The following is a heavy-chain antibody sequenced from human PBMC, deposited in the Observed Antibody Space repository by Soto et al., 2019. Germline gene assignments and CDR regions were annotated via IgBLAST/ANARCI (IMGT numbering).Heavy chain of an antibody. V-gene: IGHV4-59*01. J-gene: IGHJ6*02. Sequence: PSETLSLTCTVSGGSISSYYWSWIRQPPGKGLEWIGYIYYSGSTNYNPSLKSRVTISVDTSKNQFSLKLSSVTAADTAVYYCASSQRDKDYDFWSGYYTGYYGMDVWGQGTTVTVSS. CDR1: GGSISSYY. CDR3: ASSQRDKDYDFWSGYYTGYYGMDV. D-gene: IGHD3-3*01. CDR2: IYYSGST.